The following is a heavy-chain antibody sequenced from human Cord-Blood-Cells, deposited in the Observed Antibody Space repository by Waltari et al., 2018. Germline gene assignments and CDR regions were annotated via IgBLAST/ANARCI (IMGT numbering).Heavy chain of an antibody. D-gene: IGHD4-17*01. CDR3: ARAKPNYGGNFDY. V-gene: IGHV4-30-4*01. CDR2: IYYSGST. CDR1: GGSLSRGDYY. J-gene: IGHJ4*02. Sequence: QVQLQESGPGLVKPSQTLSLTCTVSGGSLSRGDYYRGWIRQPPGKGLEWIGYIYYSGSTYYNPSLKSRVTISVDTSKNQFSLKLSSVTAADTAVYYCARAKPNYGGNFDYWGQGTLVTVSS.